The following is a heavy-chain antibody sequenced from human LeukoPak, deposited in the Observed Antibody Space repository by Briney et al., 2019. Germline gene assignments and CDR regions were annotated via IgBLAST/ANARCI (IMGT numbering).Heavy chain of an antibody. CDR1: GGSISSTSYY. CDR2: IYYNGIT. CDR3: ARQGGYGSGSYDY. Sequence: SETLSLTCTVSGGSISSTSYYWGWIRQPPGKGLEWIANIYYNGITYYNPSLKSRVAISVDTSKYQFSLKLTSVTAADAAVYYCARQGGYGSGSYDYWGQGTLVTVSS. D-gene: IGHD3-10*01. V-gene: IGHV4-39*01. J-gene: IGHJ4*02.